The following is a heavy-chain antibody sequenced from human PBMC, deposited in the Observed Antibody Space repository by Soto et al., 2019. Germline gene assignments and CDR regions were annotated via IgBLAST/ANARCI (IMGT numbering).Heavy chain of an antibody. J-gene: IGHJ4*02. Sequence: SETLSLTCTVSGGSISTGGYYWSWIRQYPGKGLEWLGYIDGSGYTFYNPSLQSRLTLSMDTSKNQFSLKLGSATAADTAVYFCARKQAGFFYGIDYWGQGTLVTVSS. V-gene: IGHV4-31*03. CDR2: IDGSGYT. D-gene: IGHD3-3*01. CDR3: ARKQAGFFYGIDY. CDR1: GGSISTGGYY.